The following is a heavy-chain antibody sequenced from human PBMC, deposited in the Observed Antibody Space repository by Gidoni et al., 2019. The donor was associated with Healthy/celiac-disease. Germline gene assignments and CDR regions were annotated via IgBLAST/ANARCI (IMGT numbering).Heavy chain of an antibody. D-gene: IGHD6-6*01. CDR3: AKRGSSSSPVRVYYYYYGMDV. Sequence: EVQLLESGGGLVQPGGSLRLSCAASGFPFSSYAMSWVRQAPGKGLEWVSAISGSGGSTYYADSVKGRFTISRDNSKNTLYLQMNSLRAEDTAVYYCAKRGSSSSPVRVYYYYYGMDVWGQGTTVTVSS. J-gene: IGHJ6*02. CDR1: GFPFSSYA. CDR2: ISGSGGST. V-gene: IGHV3-23*01.